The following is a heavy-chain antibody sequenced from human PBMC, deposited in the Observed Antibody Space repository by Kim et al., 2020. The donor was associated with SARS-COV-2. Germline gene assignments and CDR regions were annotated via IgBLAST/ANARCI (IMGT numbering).Heavy chain of an antibody. V-gene: IGHV1-69*06. Sequence: SVKVSCKASGCTFSSYAISWVRQAPGQGLEWMGVINPIFGTANYAQKFQGRVTITADTSTSTAYMELSSLRSEDTAVYYCARVVNPRTFFSVVIILDYG. CDR3: ARVVNPRTFFSVVIILDYG. CDR2: INPIFGTA. J-gene: IGHJ6*01. D-gene: IGHD3-3*01. CDR1: GCTFSSYA.